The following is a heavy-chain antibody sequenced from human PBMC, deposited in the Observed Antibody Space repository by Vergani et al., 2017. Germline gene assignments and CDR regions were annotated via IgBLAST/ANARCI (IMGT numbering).Heavy chain of an antibody. CDR1: GFNFNSYG. J-gene: IGHJ4*02. CDR3: AKDGLAYGSGSWYY. D-gene: IGHD3-10*01. CDR2: IRYGGTDK. V-gene: IGHV3-30*02. Sequence: QVHLVESGGGVVQPGGSLRLSCAASGFNFNSYGMHWIRQAPVKGLEWVTFIRYGGTDKYSADSVKCRFTISRDHSKNTVYLQMNNLRSWDTAVYYCAKDGLAYGSGSWYYWGQGTLVTVSS.